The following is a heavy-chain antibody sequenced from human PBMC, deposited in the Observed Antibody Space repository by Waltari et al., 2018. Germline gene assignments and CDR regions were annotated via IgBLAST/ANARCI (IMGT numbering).Heavy chain of an antibody. V-gene: IGHV3-30-3*01. D-gene: IGHD3-22*01. CDR3: ARGGDDGRGYYPRDY. CDR2: ISYDGSNK. J-gene: IGHJ4*02. CDR1: GFPFSSYA. Sequence: QVQLVDSGGGVVQPGRSLRLSCAASGFPFSSYAMHWVRQAPGKGLECVAVISYDGSNKYYADSVKGRFTISRDNSKNTLYLQMNSLRAEDTAVYFCARGGDDGRGYYPRDYWGQGTLVTVSS.